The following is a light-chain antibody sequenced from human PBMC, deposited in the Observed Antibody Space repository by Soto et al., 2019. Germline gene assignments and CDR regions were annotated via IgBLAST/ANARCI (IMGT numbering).Light chain of an antibody. J-gene: IGLJ2*01. Sequence: QSVLTQPPSASGSPGQSVTISCTGTSNDVGDYNYVSWYQQHPGKVPKLMIYEVNKRPSGVPDRFSGSKSGNTASLTVSGLQAEDEADYYCSSYVGSNNLGVFGGGTKLTVL. CDR3: SSYVGSNNLGV. CDR2: EVN. CDR1: SNDVGDYNY. V-gene: IGLV2-8*01.